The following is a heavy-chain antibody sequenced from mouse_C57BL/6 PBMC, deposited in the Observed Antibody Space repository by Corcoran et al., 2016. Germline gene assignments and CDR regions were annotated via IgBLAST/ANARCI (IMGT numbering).Heavy chain of an antibody. V-gene: IGHV1-76*01. CDR1: GYTFTDYY. Sequence: QVQLKQSGAELVRPGASVKLSCKASGYTFTDYYINWVKQRPGQGLEWIARIYPGSGNTYYNEKFKGKATLTAEKSSSTAYMQLSSLTSEDSAGYFCARSRYYSNPFDYWGQGTTLTVSS. CDR2: IYPGSGNT. D-gene: IGHD2-5*01. CDR3: ARSRYYSNPFDY. J-gene: IGHJ2*01.